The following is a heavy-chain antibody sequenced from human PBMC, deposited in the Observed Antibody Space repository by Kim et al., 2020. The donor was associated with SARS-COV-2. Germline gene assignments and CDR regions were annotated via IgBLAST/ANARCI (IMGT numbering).Heavy chain of an antibody. J-gene: IGHJ6*02. V-gene: IGHV4-34*01. CDR1: GGSFSGYY. Sequence: SETLSLTCAVYGGSFSGYYWSWIRQPPGKGLEWIGEINHSGSTNYNPSLKSRVTISVDTSKNQFSLKLSSVTAADTAVYYCARLNIVATGDGMDVWGQGTTVTVSS. CDR2: INHSGST. D-gene: IGHD5-12*01. CDR3: ARLNIVATGDGMDV.